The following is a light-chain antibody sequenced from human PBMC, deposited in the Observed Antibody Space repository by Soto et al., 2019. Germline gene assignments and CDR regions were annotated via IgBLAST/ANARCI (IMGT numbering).Light chain of an antibody. CDR3: QQYGSSGT. Sequence: EIVMTQSPATLSVSPGERATLSCRASQSVRSNLAWYQQKPGQTPRLLIYVASTRATGIPARFTGSGSGTEFTLTISSLQSEDFAIYYCQQYGSSGTFGQGTKVDIK. J-gene: IGKJ1*01. CDR2: VAS. V-gene: IGKV3-15*01. CDR1: QSVRSN.